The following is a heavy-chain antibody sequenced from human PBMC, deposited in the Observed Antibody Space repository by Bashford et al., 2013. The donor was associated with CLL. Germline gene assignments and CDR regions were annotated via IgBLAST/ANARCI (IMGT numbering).Heavy chain of an antibody. CDR3: ATVRSAVRGAAIRQSIYYYEGGYQSL. D-gene: IGHD3-10*01. CDR1: GYTLTELS. Sequence: PSVKVSCKVSGYTLTELSMHWVRQAPGKGLEWMGGFDPEDGETIYAQKFQGRVTMTEDTSTDTAYMEVNSLRSEDTAVYYCATVRSAVRGAAIRQSIYYYEGGYQSLWGQGTLVTVSS. J-gene: IGHJ4*03. CDR2: FDPEDGET. V-gene: IGHV1-24*01.